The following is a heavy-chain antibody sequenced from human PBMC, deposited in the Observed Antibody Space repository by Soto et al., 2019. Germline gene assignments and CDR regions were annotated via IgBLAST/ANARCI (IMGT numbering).Heavy chain of an antibody. CDR2: TYHGGAT. V-gene: IGHV4-4*02. CDR1: GGSIRGHYW. Sequence: LEILSLTCAVSGGSIRGHYWWSWVRQTPGKGLEWIGETYHGGATYYNPSLKSRVTISTDESKNQLSLKLNFVTAADTAVYYCAHQTISYTLDVWGQGTTVTVSS. J-gene: IGHJ6*02. CDR3: AHQTISYTLDV. D-gene: IGHD1-1*01.